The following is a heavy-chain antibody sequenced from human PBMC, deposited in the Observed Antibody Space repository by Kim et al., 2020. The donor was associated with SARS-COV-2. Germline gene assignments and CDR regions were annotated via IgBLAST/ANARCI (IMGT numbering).Heavy chain of an antibody. V-gene: IGHV3-23*01. J-gene: IGHJ4*02. D-gene: IGHD2-2*01. Sequence: GGSLRLSCVASGFTFSSYAMSWVRQAPGKGLECVSGISGGGGVTYYADSVKGRFTISRDSSKNTLYLQMNGLRAEDTAVYYCAKDRQPNRNDVVVPAAIDYWGQGTLVTLSS. CDR1: GFTFSSYA. CDR3: AKDRQPNRNDVVVPAAIDY. CDR2: ISGGGGVT.